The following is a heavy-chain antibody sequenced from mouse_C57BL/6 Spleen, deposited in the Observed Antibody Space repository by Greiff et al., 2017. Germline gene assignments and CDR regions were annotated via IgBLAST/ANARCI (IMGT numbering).Heavy chain of an antibody. V-gene: IGHV1-76*01. J-gene: IGHJ3*01. Sequence: QVQLQQSGAELVRPGASVKLSCKASGYTFTDYYINWVKQRPGQGLEWIARIYPGSGNTYYNEKFKGKATLTAEKSSSTAYMQLSSLTSEDSAVYFCARGGYGYDVAWFAYWGQGTLVTVSA. CDR2: IYPGSGNT. CDR1: GYTFTDYY. D-gene: IGHD2-2*01. CDR3: ARGGYGYDVAWFAY.